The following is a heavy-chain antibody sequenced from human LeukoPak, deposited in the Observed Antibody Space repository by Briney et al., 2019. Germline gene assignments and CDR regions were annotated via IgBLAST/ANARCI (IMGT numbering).Heavy chain of an antibody. CDR1: GYTFTTYG. D-gene: IGHD3-3*01. Sequence: ASVKVSCKASGYTFTTYGINWVRQAPGQGLEWMGWISPYNGNTNYAQKLQGRVTMTTDTSTSTVYMELRSLRSDDTAVYYCARDGGDFWSAYFHYWGQGTLVTVSS. J-gene: IGHJ4*02. CDR3: ARDGGDFWSAYFHY. V-gene: IGHV1-18*01. CDR2: ISPYNGNT.